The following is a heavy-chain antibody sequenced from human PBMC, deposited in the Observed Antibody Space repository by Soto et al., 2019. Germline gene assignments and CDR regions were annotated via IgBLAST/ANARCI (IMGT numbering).Heavy chain of an antibody. CDR2: ISSSSSYT. J-gene: IGHJ4*02. V-gene: IGHV3-11*06. CDR3: ARDVTYYKQQLDY. Sequence: GSLRRACAASGFTFSDYYMSWIRQAPGKGLEWVSYISSSSSYTNYADSVKGRFTISRDNAKNSLYLQMNSLRAEDTAVYYCARDVTYYKQQLDYWGQGALVTVYS. CDR1: GFTFSDYY. D-gene: IGHD6-13*01.